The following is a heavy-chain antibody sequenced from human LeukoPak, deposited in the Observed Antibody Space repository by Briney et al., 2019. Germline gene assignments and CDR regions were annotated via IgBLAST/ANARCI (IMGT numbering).Heavy chain of an antibody. Sequence: GESLKVSCKGSGCSFTSYWIGRVRQMPGKGLEWMGIIYPGDSDNKYSPSFQGQVTISADKSISTAYLQWSSLKASDTAMYYCARNPSYGSGLEDAFDIWGQGTMVTVSS. D-gene: IGHD3-10*01. CDR2: IYPGDSDN. CDR3: ARNPSYGSGLEDAFDI. J-gene: IGHJ3*02. CDR1: GCSFTSYW. V-gene: IGHV5-51*01.